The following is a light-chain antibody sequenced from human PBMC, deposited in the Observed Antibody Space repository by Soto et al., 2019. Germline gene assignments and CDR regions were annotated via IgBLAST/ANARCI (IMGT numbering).Light chain of an antibody. Sequence: EIVMTQSPATLSVSPGERATLSCRASQSVSSNLAWYQQKPGQAPRLLIYGASTRATGIPARFSGSGSGTEFILTISSLQSEDFAVYYCQHYNNWPRTFGQGTKVEI. CDR1: QSVSSN. CDR2: GAS. CDR3: QHYNNWPRT. J-gene: IGKJ1*01. V-gene: IGKV3-15*01.